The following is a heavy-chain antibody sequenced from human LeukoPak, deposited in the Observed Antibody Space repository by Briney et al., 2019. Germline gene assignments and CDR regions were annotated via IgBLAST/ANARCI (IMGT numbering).Heavy chain of an antibody. D-gene: IGHD4/OR15-4a*01. CDR2: IYSSVT. Sequence: GGSLRLSCAASGFTFSSYAMTWVRQAPGKGLEWVSFIYSSVTHYSDSVKGRFTISRDNSRNTLFLQMNSLRAEDTAVYYCARRAGAYSHPYDYWGQGTLVTVSS. V-gene: IGHV3-23*05. CDR3: ARRAGAYSHPYDY. CDR1: GFTFSSYA. J-gene: IGHJ4*02.